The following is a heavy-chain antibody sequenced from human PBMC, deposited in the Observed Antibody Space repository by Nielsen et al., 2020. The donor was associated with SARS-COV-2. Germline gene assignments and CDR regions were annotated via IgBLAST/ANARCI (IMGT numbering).Heavy chain of an antibody. J-gene: IGHJ6*03. D-gene: IGHD2-2*01. Sequence: SLIFSCASSCFTFSCYVLHLVRPAPRKVLEWVSSITSSSSYIYYPDSVKGRFTISRDNAKNSLYLQINRLRAEDTAVYYCARLSSTNLRRYYNYYYMDVWGKGTTVTVSS. CDR1: CFTFSCYV. V-gene: IGHV3-21*01. CDR2: ITSSSSYI. CDR3: ARLSSTNLRRYYNYYYMDV.